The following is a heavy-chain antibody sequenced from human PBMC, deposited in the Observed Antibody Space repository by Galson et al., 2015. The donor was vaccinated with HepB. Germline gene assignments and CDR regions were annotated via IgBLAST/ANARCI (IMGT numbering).Heavy chain of an antibody. Sequence: ETLSLTCTVSGGSFSNSDYYWAWIRQSPGKGLEWIGSIYYRGRTYYNPSLKSRITMSVDTSKHQFSLKLTSVTAADTAVYFCSRRGNGFNLPDFDYWGRGSLVTVSS. V-gene: IGHV4-39*01. CDR1: GGSFSNSDYY. J-gene: IGHJ4*02. D-gene: IGHD5-24*01. CDR2: IYYRGRT. CDR3: SRRGNGFNLPDFDY.